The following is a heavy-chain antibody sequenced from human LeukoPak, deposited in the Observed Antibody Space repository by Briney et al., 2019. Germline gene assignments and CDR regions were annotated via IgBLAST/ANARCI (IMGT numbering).Heavy chain of an antibody. Sequence: SETLSLTCTVSGGSISSGGYYWSWIRQHPGKGLEWIGYIYYSGSTYYNPSPKSRVTISVDTSKNQFSLKLSSVTAADTAVYYCARVLAVAGNDYWGQGTLVTVSS. CDR1: GGSISSGGYY. D-gene: IGHD6-19*01. J-gene: IGHJ4*02. V-gene: IGHV4-31*03. CDR3: ARVLAVAGNDY. CDR2: IYYSGST.